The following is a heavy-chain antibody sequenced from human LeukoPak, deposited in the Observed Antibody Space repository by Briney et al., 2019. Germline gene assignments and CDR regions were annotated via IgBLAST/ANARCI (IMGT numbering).Heavy chain of an antibody. CDR1: GGSISSYY. D-gene: IGHD2-2*01. V-gene: IGHV4-4*07. J-gene: IGHJ3*02. Sequence: SETLSLTCSVSGGSISSYYWSWIRQPPGKGREWIGRIYTSGSTNYNPSLKSRVTMSVDTSKNQFSLKLSSVTAADTAVYYCARAEGVVVPAAHAFDIWGQGTMVTVSS. CDR2: IYTSGST. CDR3: ARAEGVVVPAAHAFDI.